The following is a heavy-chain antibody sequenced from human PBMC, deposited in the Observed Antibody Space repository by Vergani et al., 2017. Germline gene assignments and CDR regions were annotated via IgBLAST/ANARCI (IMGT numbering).Heavy chain of an antibody. CDR3: ARVMYRDEASTGYRLEGMDI. D-gene: IGHD3-9*01. Sequence: QVQLEESGPGLVKPSETLSLTCTVSGGSFNTYYWSWIRQSPGKGLEWIGYIYSTGSTKYNPSLNSRVTMSVDTSKNQFSLKLRSVTAADTAVYFCARVMYRDEASTGYRLEGMDIWGQGTTVT. V-gene: IGHV4-59*13. J-gene: IGHJ6*02. CDR2: IYSTGST. CDR1: GGSFNTYY.